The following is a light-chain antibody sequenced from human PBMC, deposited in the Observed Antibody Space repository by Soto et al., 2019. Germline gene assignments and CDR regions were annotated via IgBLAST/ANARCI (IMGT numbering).Light chain of an antibody. CDR2: DAS. Sequence: EIVMKQSPATLSLSPGEGATLSCRASQSVSSYLAWYQQKPGQAPRLLIYDASNRATGIPARFSGSGSGTEFTLTISSLQSEDFAVYYCQQHNVWPATFGQGTKVDI. J-gene: IGKJ1*01. V-gene: IGKV3D-15*01. CDR1: QSVSSY. CDR3: QQHNVWPAT.